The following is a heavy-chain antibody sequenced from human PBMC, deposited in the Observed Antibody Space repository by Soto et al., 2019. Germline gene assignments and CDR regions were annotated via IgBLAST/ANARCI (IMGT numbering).Heavy chain of an antibody. D-gene: IGHD4-17*01. CDR2: IYYSGST. Sequence: SETLSLTCTVSGCSISSSSYYWGWIRQPPGKGLEWIGSIYYSGSTYYNPSLKSRVTISVDTSKNQFSLKLSSVTAADTAVYYCARHRDYGWFDPWGQGTLVTVSS. J-gene: IGHJ5*02. V-gene: IGHV4-39*01. CDR3: ARHRDYGWFDP. CDR1: GCSISSSSYY.